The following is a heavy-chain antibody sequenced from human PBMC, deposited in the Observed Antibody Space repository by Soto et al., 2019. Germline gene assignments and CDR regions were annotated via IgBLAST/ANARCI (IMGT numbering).Heavy chain of an antibody. J-gene: IGHJ4*02. CDR3: ARGYCSSTSCYYDY. Sequence: GGSLRLSCAASGFTFSSYDMHWVRQAAGKGLEWVSAIGTAGDTYYPGSVKGRFTISRENAKNSLYLQMNSLRAGDTAVYYCARGYCSSTSCYYDYWGQGTLVTVSS. V-gene: IGHV3-13*01. CDR1: GFTFSSYD. D-gene: IGHD2-2*01. CDR2: IGTAGDT.